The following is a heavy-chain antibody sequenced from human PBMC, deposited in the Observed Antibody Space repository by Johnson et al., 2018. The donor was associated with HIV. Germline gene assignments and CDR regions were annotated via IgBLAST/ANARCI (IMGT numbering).Heavy chain of an antibody. CDR3: ARTEITFGGVIDPHDAFDI. CDR2: IWYDGSNK. D-gene: IGHD3-16*02. V-gene: IGHV3-30*19. J-gene: IGHJ3*02. Sequence: QLVESGGGVVQPGRSLRLSCAASGFTFSSYGMHWVRQAPGKGLEWVAVIWYDGSNKYYADSVKGRFTISRDNSKNTLYLQMNILRPEDTAVYYCARTEITFGGVIDPHDAFDIWGQGTMVTVSS. CDR1: GFTFSSYG.